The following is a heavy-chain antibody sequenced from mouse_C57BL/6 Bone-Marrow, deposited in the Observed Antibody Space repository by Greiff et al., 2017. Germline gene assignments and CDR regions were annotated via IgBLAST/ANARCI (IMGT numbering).Heavy chain of an antibody. CDR2: IYIGNGYT. CDR3: ARLTGTD. V-gene: IGHV1-58*01. CDR1: GYTFTSYG. J-gene: IGHJ2*01. Sequence: EVQLQQSGAELVRPGSSVKMSCKTSGYTFTSYGINWVKQRPGQGLEWIGYIYIGNGYTEYNDKFKGKATLTSDPSSSTAYMQLSSLTSEDSAIYYCARLTGTDWGQGTTLTVSS. D-gene: IGHD4-1*01.